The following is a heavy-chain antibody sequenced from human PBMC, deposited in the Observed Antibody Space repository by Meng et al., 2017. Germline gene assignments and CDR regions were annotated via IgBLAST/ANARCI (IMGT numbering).Heavy chain of an antibody. Sequence: GGSLRLSCAASGFTFDDYAMHWVRQAPGKGLEWVSGINWNSGNIGYADSVKGRFTISRDNAKNSLYLQMNSLRAEDTALYYCAKEIDYYGPYYFDYWGQGTLVTVSS. J-gene: IGHJ4*02. CDR1: GFTFDDYA. V-gene: IGHV3-9*01. CDR3: AKEIDYYGPYYFDY. CDR2: INWNSGNI. D-gene: IGHD3-10*01.